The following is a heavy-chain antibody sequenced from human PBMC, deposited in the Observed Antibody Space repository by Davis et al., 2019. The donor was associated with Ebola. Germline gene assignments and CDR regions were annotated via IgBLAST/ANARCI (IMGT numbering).Heavy chain of an antibody. CDR3: ARGETDFDY. CDR2: INRGGST. Sequence: PGGSLRLSCVVSGFTVSSNYMSWVRQAPGKGLEWVSVINRGGSTNYEDSVKGRFTISRDNSKNTLYLQLSSLSAEDTAMYYCARGETDFDYWGQGTLVTVSS. J-gene: IGHJ4*02. V-gene: IGHV3-53*01. CDR1: GFTVSSNY.